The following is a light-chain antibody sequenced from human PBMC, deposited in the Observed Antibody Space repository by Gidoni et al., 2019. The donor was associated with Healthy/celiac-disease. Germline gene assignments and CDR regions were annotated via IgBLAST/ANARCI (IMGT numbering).Light chain of an antibody. V-gene: IGLV3-1*01. CDR1: KLGDKY. CDR3: QARDSSTAWV. CDR2: QDR. Sequence: SYELTPPPSVSVSPGQTASITCSGDKLGDKYACWYQQKPGQSPVLVIYQDRKRPSGIPERFSGSNSGNTATLTISGTQAMDEADYYCQARDSSTAWVFGTGTKVTVL. J-gene: IGLJ1*01.